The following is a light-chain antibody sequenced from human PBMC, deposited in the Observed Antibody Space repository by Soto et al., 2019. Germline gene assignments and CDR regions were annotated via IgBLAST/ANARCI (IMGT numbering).Light chain of an antibody. CDR2: DVS. Sequence: ALTQPASVSGSPGQSITISCTGANSDIGNYDFVSWYRQHPGEAPKVLIFDVSNRPSGISNRFSGSKSGNTASLTIYGLQAEDEADYFCSSYTSTSSFYVFGTGTKVTVL. CDR1: NSDIGNYDF. V-gene: IGLV2-14*03. J-gene: IGLJ1*01. CDR3: SSYTSTSSFYV.